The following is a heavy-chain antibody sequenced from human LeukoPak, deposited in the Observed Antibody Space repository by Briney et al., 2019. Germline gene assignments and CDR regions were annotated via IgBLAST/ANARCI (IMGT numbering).Heavy chain of an antibody. V-gene: IGHV4-39*02. Sequence: PSETLSLTCTVSGGSISSSSYYWGWIRQSPGKGLEWIASIYYNGKTYYNPSLRSRITTSVDTSKSQFSLRLSSVTAADTALYYCAREPRGLVSTGSDAFDIWGQGTMVTVSS. CDR2: IYYNGKT. CDR1: GGSISSSSYY. CDR3: AREPRGLVSTGSDAFDI. J-gene: IGHJ3*02. D-gene: IGHD1-1*01.